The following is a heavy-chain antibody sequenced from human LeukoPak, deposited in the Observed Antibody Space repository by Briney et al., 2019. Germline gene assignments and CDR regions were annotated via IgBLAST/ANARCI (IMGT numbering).Heavy chain of an antibody. J-gene: IGHJ4*02. CDR3: AKDLIAGRYYFDY. CDR1: GFTFSSYA. Sequence: GGSLRLSCAASGFTFSSYAMSWVRQAPGKGLEWVPAISGSGGSTYYADSVKGRFTISRDNSKNTLYLQMNSLRAEDTAVYYCAKDLIAGRYYFDYWGQGTLVTVSS. D-gene: IGHD6-6*01. CDR2: ISGSGGST. V-gene: IGHV3-23*01.